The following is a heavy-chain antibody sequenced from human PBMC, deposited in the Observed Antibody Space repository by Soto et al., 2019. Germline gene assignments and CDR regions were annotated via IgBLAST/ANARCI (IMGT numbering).Heavy chain of an antibody. V-gene: IGHV1-69*01. J-gene: IGHJ4*02. CDR2: IIPIFGTA. CDR1: GGTFSSYA. CDR3: ARLLSRDDSSGPLFDY. Sequence: QGQLVQSGAEVKKPGSSVKVSCKASGGTFSSYAISWVRQARGQGLEWMGGIIPIFGTANYAQKFQGRVTITADESTSTAYMELSSLRSEDTAVYYCARLLSRDDSSGPLFDYWGQGTLVTVSS. D-gene: IGHD3-22*01.